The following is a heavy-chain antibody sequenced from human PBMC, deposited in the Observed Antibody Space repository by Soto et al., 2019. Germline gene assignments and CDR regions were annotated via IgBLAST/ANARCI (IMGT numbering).Heavy chain of an antibody. CDR1: GFSLTSPGMC. Sequence: SGPTLVNPTATLTLTCTFSGFSLTSPGMCVSWIRQPPGKALEWLALIERDDDDKYYSTSLKTRLTISKDTRKNQVVLTMANMDPADTGTYHCARSIRGPRRFNGMDVWGQGTTVTVSS. CDR2: IERDDDDK. D-gene: IGHD1-20*01. V-gene: IGHV2-70*13. CDR3: ARSIRGPRRFNGMDV. J-gene: IGHJ6*02.